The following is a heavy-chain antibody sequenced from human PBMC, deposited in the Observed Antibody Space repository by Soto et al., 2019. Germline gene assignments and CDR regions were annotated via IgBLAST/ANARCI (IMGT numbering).Heavy chain of an antibody. CDR3: AKFISGSYYFYYGMDV. CDR2: IPYDGGNI. D-gene: IGHD3-22*01. Sequence: GGSLRLSCAASGFTFSSYGMHWVRQAPGKGLEWVAAIPYDGGNIYYADSVKGRFTISRDNSKNTLYLHMNSLRAEDTAVYYCAKFISGSYYFYYGMDVWGQGTTVTVSS. V-gene: IGHV3-30*18. J-gene: IGHJ6*02. CDR1: GFTFSSYG.